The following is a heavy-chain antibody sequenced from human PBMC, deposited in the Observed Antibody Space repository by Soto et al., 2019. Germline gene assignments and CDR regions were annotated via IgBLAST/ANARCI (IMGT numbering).Heavy chain of an antibody. V-gene: IGHV1-69*13. D-gene: IGHD3-3*01. J-gene: IGHJ5*02. CDR1: GGTFSSYA. Sequence: SVKVSCKASGGTFSSYAISWVRQAPGQGLEWMGGIIPIFGTANYAQKFQGRVTITADESTSTAYMELSSLRSEDTAVYYCARVSRVDFRVVNGNRFDPCGQGTLVTVSS. CDR2: IIPIFGTA. CDR3: ARVSRVDFRVVNGNRFDP.